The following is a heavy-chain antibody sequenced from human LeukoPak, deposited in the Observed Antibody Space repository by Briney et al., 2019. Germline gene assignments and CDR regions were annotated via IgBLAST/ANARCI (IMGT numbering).Heavy chain of an antibody. CDR3: ARGLEWLVNFDY. Sequence: GASVKVSCKASGYTFTSYDINWVRQATGQGLEWMGWMNPNSGDTGYAQKFQGRVTMTRNTSISTAYMELSSLRSEDTAVYYCARGLEWLVNFDYWGQGTLVTVSS. V-gene: IGHV1-8*01. CDR1: GYTFTSYD. J-gene: IGHJ4*02. D-gene: IGHD3-3*01. CDR2: MNPNSGDT.